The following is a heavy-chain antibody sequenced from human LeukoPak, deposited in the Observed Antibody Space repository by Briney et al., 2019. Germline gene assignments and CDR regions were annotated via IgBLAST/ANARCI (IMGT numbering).Heavy chain of an antibody. J-gene: IGHJ3*02. D-gene: IGHD2-8*01. CDR2: IYYSGST. CDR1: GGSISSGDYY. V-gene: IGHV4-61*08. Sequence: SETLSLTCTVSGGSISSGDYYWSWIRQPPGKGLEWIGYIYYSGSTNYNPSLKSRVTISVDTSKNQFSLKLSSVTAADTAVYYCARDLTEDIVLMVYAIRAFDIWGQGTMVTVSS. CDR3: ARDLTEDIVLMVYAIRAFDI.